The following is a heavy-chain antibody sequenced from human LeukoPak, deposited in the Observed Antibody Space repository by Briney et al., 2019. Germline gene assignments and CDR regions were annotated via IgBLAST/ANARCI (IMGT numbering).Heavy chain of an antibody. J-gene: IGHJ4*02. V-gene: IGHV4-30-4*07. D-gene: IGHD3-10*01. CDR3: ASHYGSGSFYSPFDY. Sequence: PSETLSLTCAVSGGSISSGGYSWSWIRQPPGKGLEWIGYIYYSGSTYYNPSLKSRVTISLDTSKNQFSLKLNSVTAADTAVYYCASHYGSGSFYSPFDYWGQGTLVTVSP. CDR2: IYYSGST. CDR1: GGSISSGGYS.